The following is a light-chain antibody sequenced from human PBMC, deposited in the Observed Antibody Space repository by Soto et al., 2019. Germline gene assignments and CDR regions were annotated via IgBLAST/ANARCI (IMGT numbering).Light chain of an antibody. V-gene: IGKV3-15*01. CDR1: QSVSSD. CDR2: GAS. CDR3: QQYNKWQRT. Sequence: EIVMTQSPATLSVSPGERATLSCRASQSVSSDLAWYHRKPGQAPRLLIHGASTRATGIPARFSGSGSGTEFTLTINSLQSEDFAVYYCQQYNKWQRTFGKGSKVDI. J-gene: IGKJ1*01.